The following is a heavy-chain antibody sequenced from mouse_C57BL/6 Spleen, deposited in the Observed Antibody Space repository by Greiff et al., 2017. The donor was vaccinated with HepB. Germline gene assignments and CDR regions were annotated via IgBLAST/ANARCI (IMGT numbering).Heavy chain of an antibody. CDR3: ARSGAAQVPFDY. V-gene: IGHV1-52*01. CDR2: IDPSDSET. CDR1: GYTFTSYW. D-gene: IGHD3-2*02. Sequence: QVQLQQPGAELVRPGSSVKLSCKTSGYTFTSYWMHWVKQRPIQGLEWIGNIDPSDSETHYNQKFKDKATLTVDKSSSTAYMQLSSLQSEDSAVYYCARSGAAQVPFDYWGQGTTLTVSS. J-gene: IGHJ2*01.